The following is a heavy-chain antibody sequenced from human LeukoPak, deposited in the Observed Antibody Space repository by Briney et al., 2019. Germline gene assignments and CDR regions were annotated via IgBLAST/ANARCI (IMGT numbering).Heavy chain of an antibody. V-gene: IGHV1-69*05. Sequence: ASVKVSCKASGGTFSNYAISWVRQAPGQGLEWMGAIIPIFGTANYAQKFQGRVTMTTDTSTSTAYMDLRRLRSDDTAVYYCARVTYYYDASGSDSYFDFWGQGTLVTVSS. J-gene: IGHJ4*02. CDR1: GGTFSNYA. CDR3: ARVTYYYDASGSDSYFDF. CDR2: IIPIFGTA. D-gene: IGHD3-22*01.